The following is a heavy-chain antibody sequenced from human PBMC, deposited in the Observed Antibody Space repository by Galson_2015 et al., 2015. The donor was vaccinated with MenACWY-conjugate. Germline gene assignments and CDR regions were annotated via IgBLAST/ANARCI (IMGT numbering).Heavy chain of an antibody. D-gene: IGHD3-9*01. J-gene: IGHJ3*01. Sequence: SLRLSCAASEFTFSSYSMNWVRQAPGKGLEWISYISSSSSAIYYADSVKGRFTISRDNAKNSLYLQMNSLRAEDTAVYYCAKDLGDILTGNSDAFDVWGQGTMVTVSS. CDR1: EFTFSSYS. CDR3: AKDLGDILTGNSDAFDV. V-gene: IGHV3-48*04. CDR2: ISSSSSAI.